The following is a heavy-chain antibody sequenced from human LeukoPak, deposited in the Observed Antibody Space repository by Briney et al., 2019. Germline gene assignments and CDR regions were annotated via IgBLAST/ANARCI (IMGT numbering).Heavy chain of an antibody. CDR3: VRDRDGYNY. Sequence: PGGSLRLSCAASGFTFSNSLMHWVRQVPGKGLVWVARIDIDGSTTHYADSVKGRFTMSRDNAKNTLYLQMNILRAEDTAVYYCVRDRDGYNYWGQGTLVTVSS. V-gene: IGHV3-74*01. CDR2: IDIDGSTT. CDR1: GFTFSNSL. D-gene: IGHD5-24*01. J-gene: IGHJ4*02.